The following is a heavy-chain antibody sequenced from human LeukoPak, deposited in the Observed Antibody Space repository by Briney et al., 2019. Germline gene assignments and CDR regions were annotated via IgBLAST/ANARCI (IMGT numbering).Heavy chain of an antibody. CDR1: GFTFSSYA. V-gene: IGHV3-9*01. CDR2: ISWNSGSI. CDR3: AKVLTYCSSTSCYGGSFDY. J-gene: IGHJ4*02. D-gene: IGHD2-2*01. Sequence: PGGSLRLSCAASGFTFSSYAMHWVRQAPGKGLEWVSGISWNSGSIGYADSVKGRFTISRDNAKNSLYLQMNSLRAEDTALYYCAKVLTYCSSTSCYGGSFDYWGQGTLVTVSS.